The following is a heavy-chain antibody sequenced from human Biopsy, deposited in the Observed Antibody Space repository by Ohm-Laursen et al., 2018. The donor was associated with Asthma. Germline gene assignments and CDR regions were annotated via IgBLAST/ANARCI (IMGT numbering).Heavy chain of an antibody. J-gene: IGHJ3*02. V-gene: IGHV3-30*03. CDR3: ARQSGQDYGDSSGFDI. CDR1: GFTFSRHA. Sequence: SLRLSCAASGFTFSRHAIHWVRQAPGKGLEWVALVSSDGHNKYYEDSVKGRFTISRDNSRNRLYLQINRLTVEDSAVYFCARQSGQDYGDSSGFDIWGQGTKVAVSS. D-gene: IGHD3-22*01. CDR2: VSSDGHNK.